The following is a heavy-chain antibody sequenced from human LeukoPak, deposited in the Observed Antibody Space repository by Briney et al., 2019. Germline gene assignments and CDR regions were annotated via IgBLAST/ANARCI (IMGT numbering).Heavy chain of an antibody. CDR1: GFTVSSNY. D-gene: IGHD4-23*01. CDR2: IFSSGNT. V-gene: IGHV3-53*01. Sequence: GGSLRLSCAASGFTVSSNYMRWVRQAPGKGLEWVSFIFSSGNTYYADSVKGRFTISRDNSKNTLYLQMNSLTAEDTAVYYCARDRAGGNSPYGYWGRGTLVTVSS. CDR3: ARDRAGGNSPYGY. J-gene: IGHJ4*02.